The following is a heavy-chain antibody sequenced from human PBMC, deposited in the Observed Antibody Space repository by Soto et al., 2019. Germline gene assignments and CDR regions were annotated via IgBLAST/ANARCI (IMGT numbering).Heavy chain of an antibody. J-gene: IGHJ4*02. CDR1: GFTFSDYY. Sequence: PGGSLRLSCSASGFTFSDYYMSWIRQAPGKGLEWVSYISSSGSTIYYADSVKGRFTISRDNAKNSLYLQMNSLRAEDTAVYYCARDFIRGHSYYDILTGYYRIGPIDYWGQGTLVTVSS. D-gene: IGHD3-9*01. CDR3: ARDFIRGHSYYDILTGYYRIGPIDY. CDR2: ISSSGSTI. V-gene: IGHV3-11*01.